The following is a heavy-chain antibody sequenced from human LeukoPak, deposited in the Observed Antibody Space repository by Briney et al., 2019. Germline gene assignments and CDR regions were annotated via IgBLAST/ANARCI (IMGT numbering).Heavy chain of an antibody. CDR2: ISYDGSDK. J-gene: IGHJ4*02. V-gene: IGHV3-30-3*01. Sequence: GGSLRLSCAASGFTFSSYVIHWVRQAPGKGLEWVAHISYDGSDKYYADSVKGRFTISRDNSKNTLYLQMNSLRAEDTAVYYCARKSGYSSSWVDYWGQGTLVTVSS. CDR3: ARKSGYSSSWVDY. D-gene: IGHD6-13*01. CDR1: GFTFSSYV.